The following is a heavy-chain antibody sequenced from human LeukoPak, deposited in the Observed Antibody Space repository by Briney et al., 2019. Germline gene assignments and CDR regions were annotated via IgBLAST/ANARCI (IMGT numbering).Heavy chain of an antibody. CDR1: GYTFNSYG. J-gene: IGHJ6*02. CDR3: ARVADYGSGSYYKPHYYYGMDV. D-gene: IGHD3-10*01. CDR2: ISAYNGNT. V-gene: IGHV1-18*01. Sequence: ASVKVSCKASGYTFNSYGISWVRQAPGQGLEWMGWISAYNGNTRNAQNLQGGVTMTTDTSTSTAYMELRSLRSDNTAVYYCARVADYGSGSYYKPHYYYGMDVWGQGTTVTVSS.